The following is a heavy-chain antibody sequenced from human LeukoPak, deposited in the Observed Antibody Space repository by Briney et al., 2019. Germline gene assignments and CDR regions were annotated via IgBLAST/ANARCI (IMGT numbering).Heavy chain of an antibody. D-gene: IGHD2-2*01. J-gene: IGHJ4*02. CDR1: GDSISSGGYY. CDR2: IYHSGIT. Sequence: SETLSLTCTVSGDSISSGGYYWGWIRQPPGKGLEGIGYIYHSGITYYNPSLKSRVTISVHRSNNQFSLKLSSVAAADTAVYYCARALGYCTSTSCPTNYSDYWGQGTLVTVSS. V-gene: IGHV4-30-2*01. CDR3: ARALGYCTSTSCPTNYSDY.